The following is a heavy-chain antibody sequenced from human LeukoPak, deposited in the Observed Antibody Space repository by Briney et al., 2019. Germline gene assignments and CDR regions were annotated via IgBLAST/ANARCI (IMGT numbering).Heavy chain of an antibody. CDR1: GFTFSSYA. CDR3: AKDYYDSSGYYYSDAFDI. V-gene: IGHV3-23*01. D-gene: IGHD3-22*01. J-gene: IGHJ3*02. Sequence: TGGPLRLSCAASGFTFSSYAMSWVRKAPGKGLEWVSAISGSGGSTYYADSVKGRFTISRDNSKNTLYLQMNSLRAEDTAVYYCAKDYYDSSGYYYSDAFDIWGQGTMVTVSS. CDR2: ISGSGGST.